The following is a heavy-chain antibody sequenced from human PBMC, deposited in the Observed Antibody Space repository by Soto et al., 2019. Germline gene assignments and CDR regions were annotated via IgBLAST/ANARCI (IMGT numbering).Heavy chain of an antibody. CDR1: GFTFTNSA. J-gene: IGHJ6*03. D-gene: IGHD3-10*01. CDR2: IVVGSGNT. V-gene: IGHV1-58*01. CDR3: AARGVRDNYMDV. Sequence: SVKVSCKASGFTFTNSALQWVRQARGQRLEWIGWIVVGSGNTNYAQRFQERVTISRDMSTSTAYMELNSLRFDDTAVYYCAARGVRDNYMDVWGKGTTVTVSS.